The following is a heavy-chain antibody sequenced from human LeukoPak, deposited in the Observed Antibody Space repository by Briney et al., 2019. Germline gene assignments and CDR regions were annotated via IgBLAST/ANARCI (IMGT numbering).Heavy chain of an antibody. V-gene: IGHV4-34*01. Sequence: SETLSLTCAVYGGSFSGYYWSWIRQPPGKGLEWIGEINHSGSTNYNPSLKSRVTISVDTSKNQFSLKLSSVTAADTAVYYCARVRTSTMFRGAKYYFDYWGQGTLVTVSS. CDR3: ARVRTSTMFRGAKYYFDY. CDR2: INHSGST. CDR1: GGSFSGYY. J-gene: IGHJ4*02. D-gene: IGHD3-10*01.